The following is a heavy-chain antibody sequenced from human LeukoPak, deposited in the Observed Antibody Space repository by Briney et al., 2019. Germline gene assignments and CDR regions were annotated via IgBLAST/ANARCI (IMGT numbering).Heavy chain of an antibody. V-gene: IGHV4-39*01. D-gene: IGHD3-3*01. CDR2: IYYNRGT. CDR3: ARVVRSIFGVVIIPYDY. J-gene: IGHJ4*02. CDR1: SDSISNSAYH. Sequence: SETLSLTCTVSSDSISNSAYHWGWIRQPPGRGLEWIGTIYYNRGTYYNPSLKSRVTISVDTSKNQFSLKLSSVTAADTAVYYCARVVRSIFGVVIIPYDYWGQGTLVTVSS.